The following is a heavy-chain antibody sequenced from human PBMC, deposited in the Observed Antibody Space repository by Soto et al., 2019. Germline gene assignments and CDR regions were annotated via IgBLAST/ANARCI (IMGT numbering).Heavy chain of an antibody. CDR1: GGSVTNSSYY. V-gene: IGHV4-39*01. D-gene: IGHD4-17*01. CDR2: VYYRGRR. Sequence: SESLSLTCTVSGGSVTNSSYYWGWIRQSPGKGLEWLGSVYYRGRRYSKSCVKSRVTISVDTSKNRFSLSLNSVTASDTAVYFCVSQRTTVPTQAYFDYWAQGALVTVSS. J-gene: IGHJ4*02. CDR3: VSQRTTVPTQAYFDY.